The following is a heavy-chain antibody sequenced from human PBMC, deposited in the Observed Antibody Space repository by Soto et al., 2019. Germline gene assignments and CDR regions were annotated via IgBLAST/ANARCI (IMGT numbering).Heavy chain of an antibody. D-gene: IGHD1-1*01. Sequence: QLQLQESGPGLVKPSETLSLTCTVSGGSISNTGYSWGWIRQPPGRGLEWIGSIYYTGSTDYSPPLKSRVSRSLDTSKNQFSLMLSSVTAADTDLYCRAGENRGTGRSIDLWGQGTVVTVSS. CDR2: IYYTGST. CDR3: AGENRGTGRSIDL. J-gene: IGHJ5*02. V-gene: IGHV4-39*02. CDR1: GGSISNTGYS.